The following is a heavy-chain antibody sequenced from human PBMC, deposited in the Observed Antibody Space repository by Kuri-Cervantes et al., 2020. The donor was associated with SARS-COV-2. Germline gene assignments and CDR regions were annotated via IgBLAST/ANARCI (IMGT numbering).Heavy chain of an antibody. V-gene: IGHV1-8*01. D-gene: IGHD3-3*01. CDR1: GYTFTNYV. CDR3: ASLRFPDAFDI. CDR2: MNPNSGNT. Sequence: ASVKVSCKASGYTFTNYVINWVRQATGQGLEWMGWMNPNSGNTGYAQKFQGRVTMTRNTSVSTAYMELSSLRSEDTAVYYCASLRFPDAFDIWGQGTMVTVSS. J-gene: IGHJ3*02.